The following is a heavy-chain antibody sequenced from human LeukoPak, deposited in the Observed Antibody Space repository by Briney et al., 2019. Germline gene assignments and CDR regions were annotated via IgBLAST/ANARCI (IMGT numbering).Heavy chain of an antibody. V-gene: IGHV1-2*02. D-gene: IGHD7-27*01. CDR2: INPNSGGT. J-gene: IGHJ5*02. Sequence: VASVKVSCKASGYTFTGYYMHWVRQAPGQGLEWMGWINPNSGGTNYAQKFQGRVTMTRDTSISTAYMELSSLRSEDTAVYYCARGLGLGNWEAAWFDPWGQGTLVTVSS. CDR1: GYTFTGYY. CDR3: ARGLGLGNWEAAWFDP.